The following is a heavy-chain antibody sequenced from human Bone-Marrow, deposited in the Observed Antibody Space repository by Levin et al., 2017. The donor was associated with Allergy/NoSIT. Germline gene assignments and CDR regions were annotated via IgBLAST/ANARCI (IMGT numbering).Heavy chain of an antibody. CDR1: GFTFSDYY. Sequence: SCAASGFTFSDYYMSWIRQAPGKGLEWISHISSSGSTKYYADSVKGRFTISRDNARNSLFLQVNSLRTEDTAVYYCARAGYDYSNRYFDYWGQGTLVTASS. J-gene: IGHJ4*02. CDR3: ARAGYDYSNRYFDY. V-gene: IGHV3-11*01. D-gene: IGHD4-11*01. CDR2: ISSSGSTK.